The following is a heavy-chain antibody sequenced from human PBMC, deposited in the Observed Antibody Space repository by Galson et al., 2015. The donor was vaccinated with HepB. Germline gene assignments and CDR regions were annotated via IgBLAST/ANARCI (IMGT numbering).Heavy chain of an antibody. V-gene: IGHV1-58*02. CDR3: AATTGFWSGYYSFDYYGMDV. D-gene: IGHD3-3*01. Sequence: SVTVSCKASGFTFTSSAMQWVRQARGQRLEWIGWIVVGSGNTNYAQKFQERVTITRDMSTSTAYMELSSLRSEDTAVYYCAATTGFWSGYYSFDYYGMDVWGQGTTVTVSS. J-gene: IGHJ6*02. CDR2: IVVGSGNT. CDR1: GFTFTSSA.